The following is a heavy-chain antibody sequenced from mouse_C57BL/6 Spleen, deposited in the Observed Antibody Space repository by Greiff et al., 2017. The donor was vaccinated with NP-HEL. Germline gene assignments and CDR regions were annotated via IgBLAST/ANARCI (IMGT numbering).Heavy chain of an antibody. Sequence: EVQLVESGGGLVQPGGSLSLSCAASGFTFTDYYMSWVRQPPGKALEWLGFIRTKANGYTTEYSAYVKGRLTISRDNSQSILYLQMNALRAEDSSTYDCARHSYGSSDPFAYWGQGTLVTVSA. V-gene: IGHV7-3*01. J-gene: IGHJ3*01. D-gene: IGHD1-1*01. CDR1: GFTFTDYY. CDR2: IRTKANGYTT. CDR3: ARHSYGSSDPFAY.